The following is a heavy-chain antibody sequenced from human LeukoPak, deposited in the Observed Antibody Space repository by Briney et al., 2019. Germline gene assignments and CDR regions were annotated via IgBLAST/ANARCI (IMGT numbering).Heavy chain of an antibody. V-gene: IGHV4-34*01. CDR1: GGPFSGYY. J-gene: IGHJ6*02. CDR2: INHSGST. D-gene: IGHD3-9*01. CDR3: ARGPYDILTGPIPFYYYYGMDV. Sequence: SETLSLTCAVYGGPFSGYYWSWIRQPPGKGLEWIGEINHSGSTNYNPSLKSRVTISVDTSKNQFSLKLSSVTAADTAVYYCARGPYDILTGPIPFYYYYGMDVWGQGTTVTVSS.